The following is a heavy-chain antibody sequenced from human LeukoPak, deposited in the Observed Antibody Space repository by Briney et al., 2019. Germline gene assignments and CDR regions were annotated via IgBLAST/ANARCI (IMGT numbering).Heavy chain of an antibody. D-gene: IGHD1-26*01. CDR1: GGTFSSYA. V-gene: IGHV1-69*05. CDR3: ARDQSGSYSGIDY. J-gene: IGHJ4*02. CDR2: IIPIFGTA. Sequence: SVKVSXKASGGTFSSYAISWVRQAPGQGLEWMRGIIPIFGTANYAQKFQGRVTITTDESTGTAYMELSSLRSEDTAVYYCARDQSGSYSGIDYWGQGTLVTVSS.